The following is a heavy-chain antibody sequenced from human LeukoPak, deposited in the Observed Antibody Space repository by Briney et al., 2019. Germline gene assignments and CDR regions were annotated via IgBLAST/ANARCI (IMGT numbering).Heavy chain of an antibody. V-gene: IGHV4-59*01. Sequence: SETLSLTCTVSGGSISSYYWSWIRQPAGKGLEWIGYIYYSGSTNYNPSLKSRVTISVDTSKNQFSLKLSSVTAADTAVYYCARGFYYYDSSGYTYYFDYWGQGTLVTVSS. CDR1: GGSISSYY. J-gene: IGHJ4*02. CDR2: IYYSGST. CDR3: ARGFYYYDSSGYTYYFDY. D-gene: IGHD3-22*01.